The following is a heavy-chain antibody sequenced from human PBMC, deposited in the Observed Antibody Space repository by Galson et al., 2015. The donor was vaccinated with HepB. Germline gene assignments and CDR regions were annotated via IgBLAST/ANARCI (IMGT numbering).Heavy chain of an antibody. D-gene: IGHD7-27*01. CDR3: AKSIHLGRGFDS. CDR2: TYYRSKWST. Sequence: AISGDSVSSNTVGWNWIRQSPSRGLEWLGRTYYRSKWSTNYAVSVKSRITINPDTSKNQFSLQLNSVTPEDTAVYYCAKSIHLGRGFDSWGQGTLVTVSS. CDR1: GDSVSSNTVG. V-gene: IGHV6-1*01. J-gene: IGHJ4*02.